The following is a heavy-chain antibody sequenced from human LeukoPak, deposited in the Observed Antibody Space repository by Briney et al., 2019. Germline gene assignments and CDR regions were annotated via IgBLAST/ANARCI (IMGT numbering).Heavy chain of an antibody. CDR3: ARGHSSGRDYYFDT. CDR2: INPNSGGT. V-gene: IGHV1-2*02. D-gene: IGHD6-19*01. J-gene: IGHJ4*02. Sequence: ASVKVSCKASGYTFTGYYMHWVRQAPGQGLEWMGWINPNSGGTNYAQKFQGRVTMTRDTPISTAYMELRSLKSDDTAVYYCARGHSSGRDYYFDTWGQGTLVTVSS. CDR1: GYTFTGYY.